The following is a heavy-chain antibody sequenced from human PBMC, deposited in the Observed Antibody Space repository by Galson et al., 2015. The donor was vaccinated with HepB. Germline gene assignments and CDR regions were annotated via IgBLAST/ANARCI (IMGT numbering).Heavy chain of an antibody. CDR2: IIPIFGTA. J-gene: IGHJ3*02. Sequence: SVKVSCKASGGTFSSYAISWVRQAPGQGLEWMGGIIPIFGTANYAQKFQGRVTITADESTSTAYMELSSLRSEDTAVYYCAKDGQHRDADHIWGRGTMVTVSS. D-gene: IGHD1-14*01. CDR1: GGTFSSYA. CDR3: AKDGQHRDADHI. V-gene: IGHV1-69*13.